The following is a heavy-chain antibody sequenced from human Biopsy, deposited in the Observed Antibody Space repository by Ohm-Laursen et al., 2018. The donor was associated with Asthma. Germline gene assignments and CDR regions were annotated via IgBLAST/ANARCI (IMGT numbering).Heavy chain of an antibody. V-gene: IGHV1-69*13. CDR3: ARDYDGDYVQRLLPLAY. D-gene: IGHD4-17*01. Sequence: SVNVACKASGGTFSTFGISWVRQAPGQGLEWMGRIIPFYGTATYAQNFQGRLTLTADESTSTAYMELSSLRSEDTAVYFCARDYDGDYVQRLLPLAYWGQGTRVTVSS. CDR1: GGTFSTFG. J-gene: IGHJ4*02. CDR2: IIPFYGTA.